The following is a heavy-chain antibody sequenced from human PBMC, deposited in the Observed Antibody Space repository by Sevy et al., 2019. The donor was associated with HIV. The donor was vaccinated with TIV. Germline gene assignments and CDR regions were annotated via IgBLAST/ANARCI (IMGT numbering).Heavy chain of an antibody. D-gene: IGHD3-9*01. CDR3: AKDVNILTGYRFDY. CDR2: ISGSGGRT. V-gene: IGHV3-23*01. J-gene: IGHJ4*02. CDR1: GFTFSSYA. Sequence: GGSLRLSCAASGFTFSSYAMSWVRQAPGKGLEWVSAISGSGGRTYDADSVKGRFTISRDNSKNTLYLQMNSLRAEDTAVYYCAKDVNILTGYRFDYWGQGTLVTVSS.